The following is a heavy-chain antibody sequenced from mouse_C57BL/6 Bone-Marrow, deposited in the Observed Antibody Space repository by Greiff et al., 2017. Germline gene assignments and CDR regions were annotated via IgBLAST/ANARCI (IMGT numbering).Heavy chain of an antibody. V-gene: IGHV1-59*01. Sequence: VQLQQPGAELVRPGASVKLSCKASGYTFTSYRMNWVKQRPGQGLEWIGVIDTSDSYPNYNQKFKGKATLTVDISSSTAYMQLTILTSEDSAVYYCARPFAYWGQGTLVTVSA. J-gene: IGHJ3*01. CDR2: IDTSDSYP. CDR1: GYTFTSYR. CDR3: ARPFAY.